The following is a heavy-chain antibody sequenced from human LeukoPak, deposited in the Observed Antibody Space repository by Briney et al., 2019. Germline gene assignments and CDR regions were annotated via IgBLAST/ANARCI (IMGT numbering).Heavy chain of an antibody. V-gene: IGHV1-69*01. J-gene: IGHJ6*03. CDR1: GGTFSSYA. Sequence: GASVKVSCKASGGTFSSYAISWVRQAPGQGLEWMGGIIPIFGTANYAQKFQGRVTITADESTSTAYMELSSLRSEDTAVYYCARGGRVAARPYYYYYYMDVWGKGTTVTVSS. CDR2: IIPIFGTA. D-gene: IGHD6-6*01. CDR3: ARGGRVAARPYYYYYYMDV.